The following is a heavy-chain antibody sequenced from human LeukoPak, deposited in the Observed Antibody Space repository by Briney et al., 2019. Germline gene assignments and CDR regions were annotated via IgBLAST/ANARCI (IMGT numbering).Heavy chain of an antibody. J-gene: IGHJ3*02. CDR1: GFTFSSYS. CDR3: AREGADYYDTLGMGDAFDI. CDR2: ISSSSSYI. D-gene: IGHD3-22*01. V-gene: IGHV3-21*01. Sequence: GGSLRLSCAASGFTFSSYSMNWVRQAPGKGLEWVSSISSSSSYIYYADSVKGRFTISRDNAKNSLYLQMNSLRAEDTAAYYCAREGADYYDTLGMGDAFDIWGQGTMVTVSS.